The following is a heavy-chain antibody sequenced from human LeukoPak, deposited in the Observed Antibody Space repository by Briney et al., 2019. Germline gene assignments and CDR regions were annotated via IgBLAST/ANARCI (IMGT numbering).Heavy chain of an antibody. J-gene: IGHJ6*02. CDR2: ISGSGDST. Sequence: GGSLRLSCAASGFTFSSYAMSWVRQAPGKELEWVSSISGSGDSTYYADSVKGRFTISRDNSKNTLYLQMNSLRAEDTAVYYCAKVDDSSGYGYYYGMDVWGQGTTVTASS. V-gene: IGHV3-23*01. D-gene: IGHD3-22*01. CDR3: AKVDDSSGYGYYYGMDV. CDR1: GFTFSSYA.